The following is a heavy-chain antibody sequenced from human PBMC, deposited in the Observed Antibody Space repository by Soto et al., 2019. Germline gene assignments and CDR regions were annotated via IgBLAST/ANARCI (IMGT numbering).Heavy chain of an antibody. Sequence: PGDSLKISCKGSGYTLTNYWINCVRQMPGKGLEWVGRINPSHSFVNYSPSFQGHATISADKAISTAFLQWSSLKASDTAMYYCACVQTKTLRGAKCFDAGGQGKLVTVSS. CDR3: ACVQTKTLRGAKCFDA. V-gene: IGHV5-10-1*01. CDR1: GYTLTNYW. J-gene: IGHJ5*02. CDR2: INPSHSFV. D-gene: IGHD3-9*01.